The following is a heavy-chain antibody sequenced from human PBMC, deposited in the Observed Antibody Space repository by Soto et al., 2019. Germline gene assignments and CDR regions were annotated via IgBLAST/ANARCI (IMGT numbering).Heavy chain of an antibody. D-gene: IGHD2-2*01. Sequence: QVQLVESGGGVVQPGRSLRLSCAASGFTFSSYAMHWVRQAPGKGLEWVAVISYDGSNKYYADSVKGRFTISRDNSKNTRYLQMNSLRAEETAVYYCARTYLGYCSSTSCYYFDYWGQGTLVTVSS. CDR1: GFTFSSYA. V-gene: IGHV3-30-3*01. CDR2: ISYDGSNK. J-gene: IGHJ4*02. CDR3: ARTYLGYCSSTSCYYFDY.